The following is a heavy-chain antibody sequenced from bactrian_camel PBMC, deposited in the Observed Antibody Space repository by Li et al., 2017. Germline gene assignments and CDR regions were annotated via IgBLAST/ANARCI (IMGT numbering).Heavy chain of an antibody. J-gene: IGHJ4*01. CDR3: AARQTCRVWLGYEDPGEYNI. CDR2: IDRDGGAT. D-gene: IGHD5*01. CDR1: RGFDDADA. V-gene: IGHV3S1*01. Sequence: HVQLVESGGGSVQIGGSLTLAYAASRGFDDADAEWGWFRQAPGKGREGVATIDRDGGATYADSVKGRFTISKDNAKNTLYLQMNSLKPEDTAMYYCAARQTCRVWLGYEDPGEYNIWGQGTQVTVS.